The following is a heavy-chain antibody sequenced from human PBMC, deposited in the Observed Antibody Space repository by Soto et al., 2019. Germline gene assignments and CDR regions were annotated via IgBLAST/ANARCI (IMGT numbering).Heavy chain of an antibody. CDR1: GFTFSNYW. V-gene: IGHV3-74*03. CDR2: INSDGSST. CDR3: ARDPAPIGWYDY. Sequence: GGSLRLSCAASGFTFSNYWMHWVRQAPGKALVWVSRINSDGSSTMYADSVKGRFTIFRDNAKNTLYLQMNSLRTEDTAVYYCARDPAPIGWYDYWGQGILVTVSS. D-gene: IGHD6-19*01. J-gene: IGHJ4*02.